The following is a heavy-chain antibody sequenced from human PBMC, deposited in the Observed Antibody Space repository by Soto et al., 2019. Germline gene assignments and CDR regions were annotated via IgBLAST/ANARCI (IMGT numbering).Heavy chain of an antibody. CDR3: ARDRAARKTYYYYYYGMDV. V-gene: IGHV3-30-3*01. CDR1: GFTFSSYA. Sequence: GGSLRLSCAASGFTFSSYAMHWVRQAPGKGLEWVAVISYDGSNKYYADSVKGRFTISRDNSKNTLYLQMNSLRAEDTAVYYCARDRAARKTYYYYYYGMDVWGQGTTVTVPS. CDR2: ISYDGSNK. J-gene: IGHJ6*02. D-gene: IGHD6-13*01.